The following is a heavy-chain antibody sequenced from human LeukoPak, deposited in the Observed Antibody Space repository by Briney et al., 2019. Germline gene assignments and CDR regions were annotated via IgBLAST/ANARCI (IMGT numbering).Heavy chain of an antibody. J-gene: IGHJ4*02. CDR1: GFTFSSYG. CDR2: IRYDGSNK. D-gene: IGHD5-18*01. V-gene: IGHV3-30*02. Sequence: GGSLRLSCAASGFTFSSYGMHWVRQAPGKGLEWVGFIRYDGSNKYYADSVKGRFTISRDNAKNTLYLQMNSLKAEDTADYYCAKDFGYSYGYFDYWGQGTLVTVSS. CDR3: AKDFGYSYGYFDY.